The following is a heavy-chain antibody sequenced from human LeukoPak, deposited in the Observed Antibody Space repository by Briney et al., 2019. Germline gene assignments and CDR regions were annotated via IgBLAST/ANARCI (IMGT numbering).Heavy chain of an antibody. Sequence: PGGSLRLSCAASGFTFTNYDMSWVRQAPGKGLEWVSTISDTGHSTSYADSVKGRFTISRDNSKNTLYLQMNSLRAEDTALYYCATGEFYFDFWGQGTPVTVSS. CDR2: ISDTGHST. CDR3: ATGEFYFDF. CDR1: GFTFTNYD. V-gene: IGHV3-23*01. J-gene: IGHJ4*02. D-gene: IGHD3-16*01.